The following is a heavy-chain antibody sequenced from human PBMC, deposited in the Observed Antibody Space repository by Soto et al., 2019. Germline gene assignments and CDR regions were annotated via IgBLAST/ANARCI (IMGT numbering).Heavy chain of an antibody. CDR1: VESIKSSD. CDR2: TSYTGST. D-gene: IGHD4-4*01. J-gene: IGHJ5*02. V-gene: IGHV4-59*01. Sequence: SASLSITCTISVESIKSSDGNGIRPPPGQGLEWIAYTSYTGSTNYNPSLQSRVTISLDTSKNQLSLKLTSMTAADTAVYYCARDMHAGFTNYFDPWGQGTLVTVSS. CDR3: ARDMHAGFTNYFDP.